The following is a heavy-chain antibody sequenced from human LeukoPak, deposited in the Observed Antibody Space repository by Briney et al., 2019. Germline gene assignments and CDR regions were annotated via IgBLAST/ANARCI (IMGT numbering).Heavy chain of an antibody. J-gene: IGHJ4*02. CDR1: GFSFSTYG. D-gene: IGHD3-16*01. CDR3: VGDTPPGGDFYLDY. CDR2: IWNAGTNT. Sequence: GGSLRLSCAASGFSFSTYGMHWVRQAPGKGLEWVALIWNAGTNTYYADSVKGRFTISRDNSKNTLYLQMNSLRAEDTAVYYCVGDTPPGGDFYLDYWGQGTLVIVST. V-gene: IGHV3-33*01.